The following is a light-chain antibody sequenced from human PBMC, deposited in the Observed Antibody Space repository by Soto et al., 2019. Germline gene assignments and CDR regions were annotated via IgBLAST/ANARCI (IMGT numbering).Light chain of an antibody. CDR1: QSLQHSNGYNY. CDR2: LAS. CDR3: MQGVQMPPIT. V-gene: IGKV2-28*01. J-gene: IGKJ5*01. Sequence: DIVMTQSPLSLPVTPGEPASISCRSSQSLQHSNGYNYLDWYFQKPGQSPQLLVHLASTRASGVPVRFSGSGSGTDFTLNISRVEAEDVGLYYCMQGVQMPPITFGQGTRLEI.